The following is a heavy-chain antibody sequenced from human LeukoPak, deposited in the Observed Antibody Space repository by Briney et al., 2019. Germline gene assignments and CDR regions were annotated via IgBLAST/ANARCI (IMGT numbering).Heavy chain of an antibody. Sequence: ASVKVSCKASGYTFTSYDINWVRQATGQGLEWMGWMNPNSGNTGYAQKFQGRVTMTRNTSISTAYMELSSLRSEDTAVYYCARGISRSYYLRDYYYYMDVWGKGTTVTVSS. D-gene: IGHD1-26*01. CDR1: GYTFTSYD. CDR3: ARGISRSYYLRDYYYYMDV. J-gene: IGHJ6*03. CDR2: MNPNSGNT. V-gene: IGHV1-8*01.